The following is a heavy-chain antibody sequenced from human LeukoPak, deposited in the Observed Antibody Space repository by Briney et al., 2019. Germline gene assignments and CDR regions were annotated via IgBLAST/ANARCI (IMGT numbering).Heavy chain of an antibody. CDR2: IYTSGST. V-gene: IGHV4-61*02. D-gene: IGHD3-22*01. Sequence: SETLSLTCTVSGGSISSGSYYWSWIRQPAGKGLEWIGRIYTSGSTNYNPSLKSRVTISVDTSKNQFSLKLSSVTAADTAVYYCARERYYDSSAPGFWGQGTLVTVSS. CDR3: ARERYYDSSAPGF. J-gene: IGHJ4*02. CDR1: GGSISSGSYY.